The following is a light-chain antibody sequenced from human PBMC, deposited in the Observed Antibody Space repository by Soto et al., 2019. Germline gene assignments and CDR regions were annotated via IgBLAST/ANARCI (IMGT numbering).Light chain of an antibody. Sequence: DIQMTQSPSSVSASVGDRVTITCRASQGISGWLAWYQQKPGKDPKLLIYAASSLQSGVPSRFSGSGSGTEFTLTISSLQPDDFATYYCQHYNSYSEAFGQGTKVDIK. J-gene: IGKJ1*01. V-gene: IGKV1D-16*01. CDR2: AAS. CDR3: QHYNSYSEA. CDR1: QGISGW.